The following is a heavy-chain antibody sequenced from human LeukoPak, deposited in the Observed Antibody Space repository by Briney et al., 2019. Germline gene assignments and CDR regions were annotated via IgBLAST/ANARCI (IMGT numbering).Heavy chain of an antibody. D-gene: IGHD3/OR15-3a*01. Sequence: GGSLRLSCAASGFSFTNYWMSWVRQAPGKGLEWVANVKEDGTTKQYVDSVKGRFTISRDNAKNSLYLQMDSLRVEDTAVYYCARGTLDNWGQGTLVTVSS. CDR2: VKEDGTTK. V-gene: IGHV3-7*01. CDR3: ARGTLDN. CDR1: GFSFTNYW. J-gene: IGHJ4*02.